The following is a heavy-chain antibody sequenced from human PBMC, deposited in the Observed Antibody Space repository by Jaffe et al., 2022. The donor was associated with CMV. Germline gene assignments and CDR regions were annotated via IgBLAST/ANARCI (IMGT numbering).Heavy chain of an antibody. Sequence: QVQLQQWGAGLLKPSETLSLTCAVYGGSFSGYYWSWIRQPPGKGLEWIGEINHSGSTNYNPSLKSRVTISVDTSKNQFSLKLSSVTAADTAVYYCAVGRADGFFYYYGMDVWGQGTTVTVSS. CDR3: AVGRADGFFYYYGMDV. CDR2: INHSGST. V-gene: IGHV4-34*01. J-gene: IGHJ6*02. D-gene: IGHD3-10*01. CDR1: GGSFSGYY.